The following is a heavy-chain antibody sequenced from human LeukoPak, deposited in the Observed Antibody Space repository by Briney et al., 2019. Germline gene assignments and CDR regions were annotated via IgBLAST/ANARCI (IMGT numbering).Heavy chain of an antibody. CDR2: IKHDGSEK. V-gene: IGHV3-7*01. D-gene: IGHD5-12*01. CDR3: ARDSGHTGYDLLDY. Sequence: PGGSLRLSCADSGFTFNSYWMGWVRQTPGKGLEWLANIKHDGSEKYYVDSVEGRFTISRDNAKNSLFLQMNSLRAEDTAVYYCARDSGHTGYDLLDYWGQGTLVTVSS. CDR1: GFTFNSYW. J-gene: IGHJ4*02.